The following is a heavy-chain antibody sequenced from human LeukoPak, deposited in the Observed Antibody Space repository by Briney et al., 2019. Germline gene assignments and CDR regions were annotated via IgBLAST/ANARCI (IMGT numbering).Heavy chain of an antibody. Sequence: SETLSLTCTVSGGSISSYYWSWIRQPPGKGLEWIGYIYYSGSTNYNPSLKSRVTISVDTSKNQFSLKLSSVTAADTAVYYCARDIRGFMVRGDYGMDVWGQGTTVTVSS. CDR1: GGSISSYY. CDR3: ARDIRGFMVRGDYGMDV. V-gene: IGHV4-59*01. D-gene: IGHD3-10*01. J-gene: IGHJ6*02. CDR2: IYYSGST.